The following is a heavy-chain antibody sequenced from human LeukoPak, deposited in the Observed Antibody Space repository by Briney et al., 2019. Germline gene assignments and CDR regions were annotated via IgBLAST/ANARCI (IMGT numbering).Heavy chain of an antibody. CDR1: GYTFTSYG. Sequence: GASVKVSCKASGYTFTSYGISWVRQAPGQGLEWMGWISAYNGNTNYAQKLQGRVTMTTDTSTSTAYMELRSLRSDDTAVYYCARGRQYQLLGPAFDIWGQGTMVTVSS. CDR3: ARGRQYQLLGPAFDI. D-gene: IGHD2-2*01. V-gene: IGHV1-18*01. J-gene: IGHJ3*02. CDR2: ISAYNGNT.